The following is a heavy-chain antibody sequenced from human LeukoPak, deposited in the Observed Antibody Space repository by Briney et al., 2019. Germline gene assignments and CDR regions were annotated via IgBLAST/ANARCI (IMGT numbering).Heavy chain of an antibody. J-gene: IGHJ4*02. CDR1: GYTLTSYF. Sequence: GSVNVSCKASGYTLTSYFMHWVRQVPGQGLEWLGIINPSGSSTSYAQKFQGRVTITRDTSTSTVYMQLGSLRSDDTAVYFCARARATLGPIDYWGQGTLVSVS. V-gene: IGHV1-46*01. CDR2: INPSGSST. D-gene: IGHD5-24*01. CDR3: ARARATLGPIDY.